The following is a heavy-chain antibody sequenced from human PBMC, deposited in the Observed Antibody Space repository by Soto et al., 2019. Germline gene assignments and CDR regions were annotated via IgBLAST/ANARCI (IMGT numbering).Heavy chain of an antibody. V-gene: IGHV1-69*02. D-gene: IGHD2-2*01. CDR2: VVPILGMA. Sequence: QVQLVESGAEVKKPGSSVKVSCEASGGTFSNYSFSWVRQAPGQGLEWMGRVVPILGMANYAQKFQGRVTITADKSTSTVYMEMRSLRSDDTAVYYCARGWAVVVPGSVDRHNWFDPWGQGTRVTVSS. J-gene: IGHJ5*02. CDR3: ARGWAVVVPGSVDRHNWFDP. CDR1: GGTFSNYS.